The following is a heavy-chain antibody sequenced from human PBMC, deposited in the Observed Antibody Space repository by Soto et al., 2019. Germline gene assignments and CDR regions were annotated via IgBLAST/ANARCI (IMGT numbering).Heavy chain of an antibody. D-gene: IGHD2-2*02. CDR3: ARDSYCSSTSCYRWDYYGMDV. Sequence: SQTLSLTCAISGDSVSSNSAAWNCISQSPSRGLEWLGRTYYRSKWYNDYAVSVKSRITINPDTSKNQFSLQLNSVTPEDTAVYYCARDSYCSSTSCYRWDYYGMDVWGQGTTVTVSS. J-gene: IGHJ6*02. CDR2: TYYRSKWYN. CDR1: GDSVSSNSAA. V-gene: IGHV6-1*01.